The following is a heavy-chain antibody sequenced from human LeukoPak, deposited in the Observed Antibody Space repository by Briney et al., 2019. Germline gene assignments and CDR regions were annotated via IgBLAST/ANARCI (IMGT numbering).Heavy chain of an antibody. D-gene: IGHD6-19*01. Sequence: ASVKVSCKASGYTFTSYGISWVRQAPGQGLEWMGWISAYNGNTNYAQKPQGRVTMTTDTSTSTAYMELRSLRSDDTAVYYCARGARYSSGWYVDYYYYGMDVWGQGTTVTVSS. V-gene: IGHV1-18*01. J-gene: IGHJ6*02. CDR3: ARGARYSSGWYVDYYYYGMDV. CDR1: GYTFTSYG. CDR2: ISAYNGNT.